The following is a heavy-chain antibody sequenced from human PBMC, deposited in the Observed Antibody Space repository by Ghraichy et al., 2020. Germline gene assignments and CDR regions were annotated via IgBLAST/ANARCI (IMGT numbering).Heavy chain of an antibody. V-gene: IGHV4-39*01. CDR3: ARQGRGCSSSSCTYYYMDV. CDR1: GGSISSTSYY. J-gene: IGHJ6*03. CDR2: IYYSGST. D-gene: IGHD2-2*01. Sequence: SELSLTCIASGGSISSTSYYWGWIRQPPGKGLEWIGSIYYSGSTYYNPSLKSRVTISVDTSKNQFSLKLSSVTAADTAVYYCARQGRGCSSSSCTYYYMDVWGKGTTVTVSS.